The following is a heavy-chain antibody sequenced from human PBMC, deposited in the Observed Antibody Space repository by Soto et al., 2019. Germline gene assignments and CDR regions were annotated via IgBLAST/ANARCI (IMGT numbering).Heavy chain of an antibody. CDR1: GFTFSDYA. D-gene: IGHD1-20*01. Sequence: DVQLLESGGGLVQPGGSLRLSCAASGFTFSDYAMTWVRQAPGKGPEWVSSIGGVGTDRYYADSVKGRFTISRDNSKNTLFLQMSSMRSDDTGVYYCAKDSVPYNGKWDWFDPWGQGTLVTVSS. V-gene: IGHV3-23*01. J-gene: IGHJ5*02. CDR3: AKDSVPYNGKWDWFDP. CDR2: IGGVGTDR.